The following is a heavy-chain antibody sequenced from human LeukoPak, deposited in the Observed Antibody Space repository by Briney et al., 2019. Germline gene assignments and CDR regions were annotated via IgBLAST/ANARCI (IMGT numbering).Heavy chain of an antibody. CDR2: ISSSGSTI. CDR3: ARDKSPNYYYYGMDV. J-gene: IGHJ6*02. CDR1: GFTFSDYY. V-gene: IGHV3-11*01. Sequence: AGGSLRLSCAASGFTFSDYYISWIRQAPGKGLEWVSYISSSGSTIYYADSVKGRFTISRDNAKNSLYLQMNSLRAEDTAVYYCARDKSPNYYYYGMDVWGQGTTVTVSS.